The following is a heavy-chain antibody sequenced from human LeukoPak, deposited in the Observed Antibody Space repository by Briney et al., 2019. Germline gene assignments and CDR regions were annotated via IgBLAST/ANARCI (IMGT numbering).Heavy chain of an antibody. CDR3: ARGSYYDTLTGYYRGSFDS. CDR1: GGSISTYY. CDR2: VFTSGTT. D-gene: IGHD3-9*01. V-gene: IGHV4-4*07. Sequence: SETLSLTCTVSGGSISTYYWSWIRQPAEKGLEWIGRVFTSGTTQYNRSFKSRVTMSVDTSSNQFSLKLSSVTAADTAVYYCARGSYYDTLTGYYRGSFDSWGQGTLVTVSS. J-gene: IGHJ4*02.